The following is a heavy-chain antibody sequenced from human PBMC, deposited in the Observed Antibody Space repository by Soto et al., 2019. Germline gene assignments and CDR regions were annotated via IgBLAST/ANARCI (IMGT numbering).Heavy chain of an antibody. D-gene: IGHD6-19*01. CDR2: ISAYNGNT. J-gene: IGHJ5*02. CDR1: GYTFTSYG. V-gene: IGHV1-18*04. Sequence: QVQLVQSGAEVKKPGASVKVSCKASGYTFTSYGISWVRQAPGQGLEWMGWISAYNGNTNYAQKLQGRVTMTTDTSTITADMELRSLRSDDTAVYYCARDAISSGWYVGGFDPWGQGTLVTVSS. CDR3: ARDAISSGWYVGGFDP.